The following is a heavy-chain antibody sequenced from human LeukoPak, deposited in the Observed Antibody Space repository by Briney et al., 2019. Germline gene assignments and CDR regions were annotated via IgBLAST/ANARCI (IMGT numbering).Heavy chain of an antibody. CDR3: TRDRPHNWFDP. Sequence: SVKVSCKASEYSFVSYYIHWVRQAPGEGLEWVGLIHPNDGIRNYGQKFQDRVTMTVDRSTTTFYMELSSLTSEDTAVYYCTRDRPHNWFDPWGQGTLVTVSP. CDR2: IHPNDGIR. V-gene: IGHV1-46*01. CDR1: EYSFVSYY. J-gene: IGHJ5*02.